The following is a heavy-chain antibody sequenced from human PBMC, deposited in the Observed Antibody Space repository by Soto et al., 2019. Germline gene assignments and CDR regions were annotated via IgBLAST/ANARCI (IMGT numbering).Heavy chain of an antibody. V-gene: IGHV3-33*01. CDR2: IWNDGSNN. D-gene: IGHD6-13*01. CDR1: GFTFNKYG. J-gene: IGHJ6*02. Sequence: GGSLRLSCAASGFTFNKYGMHWVRQAPGKGLEWLAVIWNDGSNNYYANSVKGRFTISRDNSKNTLYLQMSSLRAEDTAVYYCARRQIPPPTRGAANARGGMDVWGQGTTVTVS. CDR3: ARRQIPPPTRGAANARGGMDV.